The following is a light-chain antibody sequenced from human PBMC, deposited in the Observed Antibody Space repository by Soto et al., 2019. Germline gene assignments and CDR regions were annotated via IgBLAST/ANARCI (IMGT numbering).Light chain of an antibody. CDR1: QSLLHSNGYNY. Sequence: DIVMTQSPLSLPVTPGEPASISCRSSQSLLHSNGYNYLDWYLQKPGQSPQLLIYLGFNRASGVPDRFSGSGSGTDFTLKISRVEAEDVGFYYCMQALQTPLTFGGGTKVEIK. CDR2: LGF. V-gene: IGKV2-28*01. CDR3: MQALQTPLT. J-gene: IGKJ4*01.